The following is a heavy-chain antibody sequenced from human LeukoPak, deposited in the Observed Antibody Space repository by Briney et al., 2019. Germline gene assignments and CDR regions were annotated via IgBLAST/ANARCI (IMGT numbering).Heavy chain of an antibody. CDR2: IDPKRGGT. CDR1: GYTFTGYY. CDR3: ARDVGHCSGGTCPIFDY. D-gene: IGHD2-15*01. Sequence: ASVKVSCEASGYTFTGYYMHWVRQAPGQGLEWMGWIDPKRGGTKYAQKLQGRVTMTRDTSISAAYMELSSLRSEDTAVYYCARDVGHCSGGTCPIFDYWGQGTLVTVSS. V-gene: IGHV1-2*02. J-gene: IGHJ4*02.